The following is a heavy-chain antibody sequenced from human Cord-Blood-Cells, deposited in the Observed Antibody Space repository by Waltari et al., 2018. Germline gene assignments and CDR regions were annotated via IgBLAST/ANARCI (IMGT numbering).Heavy chain of an antibody. V-gene: IGHV3-30*18. D-gene: IGHD1-1*01. J-gene: IGHJ4*02. CDR2: ISYDGSNK. CDR3: AKDSGTGVGMDY. CDR1: GFTFSTYG. Sequence: QVQLVESGGGVVQPGRSLRLSCAASGFTFSTYGMHWLSQAPGKGLEWVAVISYDGSNKYYADSVKVRFTISRDNSKNTLYLQMNSLRAEDTAVYYCAKDSGTGVGMDYWGQGTLVTVSS.